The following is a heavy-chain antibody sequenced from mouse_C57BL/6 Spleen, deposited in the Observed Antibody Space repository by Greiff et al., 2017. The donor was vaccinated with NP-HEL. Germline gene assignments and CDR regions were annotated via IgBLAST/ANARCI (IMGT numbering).Heavy chain of an antibody. V-gene: IGHV3-6*01. CDR3: ARGESTMVTTRLDYFDY. J-gene: IGHJ2*01. Sequence: EVQRVESGPGLVKPSQSLSLTCSVTGYSITSGYYWNWIRQFPGNKLEWMGYISYDGSNNYNPSLKNRISITRDTSKNQFFLKLNSVTTEDTATYYCARGESTMVTTRLDYFDYWGQGTTLTVSS. CDR2: ISYDGSN. CDR1: GYSITSGYY. D-gene: IGHD2-2*01.